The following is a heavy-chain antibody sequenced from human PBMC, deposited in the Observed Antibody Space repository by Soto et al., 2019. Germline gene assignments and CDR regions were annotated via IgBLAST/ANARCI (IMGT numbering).Heavy chain of an antibody. V-gene: IGHV1-69*13. D-gene: IGHD3-22*01. CDR2: IIPIFGTA. CDR3: ARGGSGYYYYFDY. Sequence: SVKVSCKASGGTFSSYAISWVRQAPGQGLEWMGGIIPIFGTANYAQKFQGRVTITADESTSTAYMELSSLRSEDTAVYYCARGGSGYYYYFDYWGQGTLVTVSS. J-gene: IGHJ4*02. CDR1: GGTFSSYA.